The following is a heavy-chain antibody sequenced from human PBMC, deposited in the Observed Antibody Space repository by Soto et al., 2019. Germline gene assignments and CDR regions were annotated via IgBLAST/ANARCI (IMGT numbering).Heavy chain of an antibody. CDR2: VYRTGST. CDR3: ARARATIAAAAIFDC. Sequence: SETLSVTCAVSCGSISTSNWWSWVRQPPGKGLEWIGEVYRTGSTNYNPSLESRLTISVDKSKNQFSLKLTSVTAADTAVYYCARARATIAAAAIFDCWGQGTLVTVSS. J-gene: IGHJ4*02. V-gene: IGHV4-4*02. D-gene: IGHD6-13*01. CDR1: CGSISTSNW.